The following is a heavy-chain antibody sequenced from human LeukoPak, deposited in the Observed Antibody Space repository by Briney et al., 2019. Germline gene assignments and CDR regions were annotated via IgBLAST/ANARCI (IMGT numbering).Heavy chain of an antibody. V-gene: IGHV3-21*01. Sequence: GGSLRLSCTASGFSFSTYSMTWVRQGPGKGLEWVSSIYNSGSKTFYADSVKGRFTISRDNAKNSLYLQMNSLRAEDTAVYYCARVASSSSWSYYFDYWGQGTLVTVSS. CDR1: GFSFSTYS. J-gene: IGHJ4*02. CDR2: IYNSGSKT. D-gene: IGHD6-13*01. CDR3: ARVASSSSWSYYFDY.